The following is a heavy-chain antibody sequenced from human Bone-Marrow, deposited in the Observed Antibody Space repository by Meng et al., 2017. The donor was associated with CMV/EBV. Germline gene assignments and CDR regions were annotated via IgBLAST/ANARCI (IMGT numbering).Heavy chain of an antibody. Sequence: ASVKVSCKASGYTFTGYYMHWARQAPGQGLEWMGWINPNSGGTNYAQKFQGRVTMTRDTSISTAYMELSRLRSDDTAVYYCARDLPGYYDSSGYSKAFDYWGQGTLVTVSS. J-gene: IGHJ4*02. D-gene: IGHD3-22*01. CDR3: ARDLPGYYDSSGYSKAFDY. CDR1: GYTFTGYY. V-gene: IGHV1-2*02. CDR2: INPNSGGT.